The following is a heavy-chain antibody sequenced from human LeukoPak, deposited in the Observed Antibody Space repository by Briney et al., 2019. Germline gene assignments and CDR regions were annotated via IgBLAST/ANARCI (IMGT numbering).Heavy chain of an antibody. Sequence: GGSLRLSCAASGFTFSSYAMSWVRQAPGKGLEWVSAISGSGGSTYYADSVKGRFTISRDNSKNTLYLQMNSLRAEDTAVYYCASSLRRITMIVVVITRLPAAFDIWGQGTMDTVSS. CDR2: ISGSGGST. CDR1: GFTFSSYA. D-gene: IGHD3-22*01. V-gene: IGHV3-23*01. J-gene: IGHJ3*02. CDR3: ASSLRRITMIVVVITRLPAAFDI.